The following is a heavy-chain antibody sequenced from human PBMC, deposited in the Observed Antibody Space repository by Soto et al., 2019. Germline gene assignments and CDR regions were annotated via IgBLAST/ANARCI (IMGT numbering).Heavy chain of an antibody. D-gene: IGHD5-18*01. V-gene: IGHV4-39*01. CDR3: ARQEDTTMVLDAFDI. CDR2: FHYSGST. CDR1: GGSISSSSYY. J-gene: IGHJ3*02. Sequence: QLQLQESGPGLVKPSETLSLTCTVSGGSISSSSYYWGWIRQPPGKGLEWIGSFHYSGSTYYNPSLKSRVPVSIDTSNNQFSLKLSSVTAADTAVYYCARQEDTTMVLDAFDIWGQGTMVTVSS.